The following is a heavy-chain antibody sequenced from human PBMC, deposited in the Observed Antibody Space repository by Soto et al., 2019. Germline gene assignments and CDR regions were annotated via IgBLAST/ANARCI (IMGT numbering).Heavy chain of an antibody. CDR1: GFTVSSNY. J-gene: IGHJ3*02. CDR3: ARRVGYCSGGSCSYDAFDI. Sequence: GGSLRLSCAASGFTVSSNYMSWVRQAPGKGLEWVSVIYSGGSTYYADSVKGRFTISRHNSKNTLYLQMNSLRAEDTAVYYCARRVGYCSGGSCSYDAFDIWGQGTMVTVSS. D-gene: IGHD2-15*01. V-gene: IGHV3-53*04. CDR2: IYSGGST.